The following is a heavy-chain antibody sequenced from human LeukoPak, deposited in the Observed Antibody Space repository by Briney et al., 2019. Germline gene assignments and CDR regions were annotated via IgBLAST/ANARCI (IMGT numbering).Heavy chain of an antibody. V-gene: IGHV3-64*01. CDR3: ARDRLAVSGNYFLGELDY. Sequence: GGSLRLSCAASGFTFNNYALHWVRQAPGKGLEYISGISSEGGSTNYANSVKGRFTISRDNSKNTLYLQMGSLRAEDMAMYYCARDRLAVSGNYFLGELDYWGRGTLVPVSS. CDR2: ISSEGGST. CDR1: GFTFNNYA. D-gene: IGHD1-26*01. J-gene: IGHJ4*02.